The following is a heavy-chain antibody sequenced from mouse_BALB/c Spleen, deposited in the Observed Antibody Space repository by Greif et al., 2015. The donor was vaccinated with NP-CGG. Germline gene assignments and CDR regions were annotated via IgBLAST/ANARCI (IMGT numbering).Heavy chain of an antibody. CDR2: INPGSGGT. Sequence: QVQLQQSGAELVRPGTSVKVSCKASGYAFTNYLIEWVKQRPGQGLEWIGVINPGSGGTNYNEKFKGKATLTADKSSSTAYMQLSSLTSDDSAVYFCARYGNYEGYFDYWGQGTTLTVSS. V-gene: IGHV1-54*01. D-gene: IGHD2-1*01. J-gene: IGHJ2*01. CDR1: GYAFTNYL. CDR3: ARYGNYEGYFDY.